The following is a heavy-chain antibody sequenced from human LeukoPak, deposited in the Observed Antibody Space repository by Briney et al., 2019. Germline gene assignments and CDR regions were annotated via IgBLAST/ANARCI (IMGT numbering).Heavy chain of an antibody. CDR2: ISITSSTK. CDR3: ARDTWGFEN. V-gene: IGHV3-48*04. J-gene: IGHJ4*02. CDR1: GFTFISYS. D-gene: IGHD3-16*01. Sequence: GGSLRLSCAASGFTFISYSMNWVRQARGKGLEWVSYISITSSTKYYADAVRGRFCISRDNARNSLYLQMDSLRAEDTAVYFCARDTWGFENWGQGTLVTVSS.